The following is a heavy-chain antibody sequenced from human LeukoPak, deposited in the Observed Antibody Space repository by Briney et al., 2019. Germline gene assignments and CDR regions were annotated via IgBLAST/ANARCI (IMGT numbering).Heavy chain of an antibody. V-gene: IGHV4-34*01. D-gene: IGHD3-22*01. CDR1: GGSFSGYY. J-gene: IGHJ4*02. CDR3: AGEYYDSSGYRY. CDR2: INHGGST. Sequence: SETLSLTCAVYGGSFSGYYWSRIRQPPGKGLEWIGEINHGGSTNYNPSLKSRVTISVATSKSHCSLKLSCVTAAVTAVDYCAGEYYDSSGYRYWGQGTLVTVSS.